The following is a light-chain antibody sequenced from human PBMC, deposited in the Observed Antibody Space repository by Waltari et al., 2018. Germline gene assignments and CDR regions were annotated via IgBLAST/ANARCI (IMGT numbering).Light chain of an antibody. CDR1: SSDVGASNY. Sequence: QSALTQPPSASGSLGQSVTISCTGTSSDVGASNYVSWYLQNPGKAPKLMIFEVSKRPSGVPDRFSGSRSGNTASLTVSGLQAEDEADYYCSSDAGSNNYVILGGGTKLTVL. J-gene: IGLJ2*01. CDR3: SSDAGSNNYVI. CDR2: EVS. V-gene: IGLV2-8*01.